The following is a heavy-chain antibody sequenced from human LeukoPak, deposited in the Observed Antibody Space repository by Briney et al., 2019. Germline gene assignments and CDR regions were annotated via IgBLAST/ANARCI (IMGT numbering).Heavy chain of an antibody. Sequence: GGSLRLSCAASGFTFSSCAMRWVRQAPGKGLEWVSAITGSGDSTYYADSVKGRFTISRDNSKNSLYLQMNSLRAEDTAVYYCVKSTFMTTVTTGSFDYWGQGALVTVSS. V-gene: IGHV3-23*01. J-gene: IGHJ4*02. CDR2: ITGSGDST. CDR1: GFTFSSCA. D-gene: IGHD4-17*01. CDR3: VKSTFMTTVTTGSFDY.